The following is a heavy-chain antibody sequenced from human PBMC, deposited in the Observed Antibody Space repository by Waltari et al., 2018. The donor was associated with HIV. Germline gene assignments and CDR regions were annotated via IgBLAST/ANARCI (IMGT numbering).Heavy chain of an antibody. D-gene: IGHD3-3*01. V-gene: IGHV3-9*01. CDR3: VKDGASTIFGVLNGMDV. Sequence: EVQLVESGGGSVQPGRSLRLSCTAHGITFGDYPMKLGRQPPGKGLEWVSGISWNSGDIAYADSVKGRFTISRDNTKNSLFLQMNSVRVEDTALYYCVKDGASTIFGVLNGMDVWGQGTTVTVSS. J-gene: IGHJ6*02. CDR1: GITFGDYP. CDR2: ISWNSGDI.